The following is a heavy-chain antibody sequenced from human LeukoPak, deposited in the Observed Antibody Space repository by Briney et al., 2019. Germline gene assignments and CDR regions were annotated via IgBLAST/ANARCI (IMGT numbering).Heavy chain of an antibody. J-gene: IGHJ4*02. V-gene: IGHV3-23*01. CDR2: ISGSGSST. CDR1: GFTVSSNY. Sequence: GGSLRLSCAASGFTVSSNYMSWVRQAPGKGLEWVSAISGSGSSTYYAESVKGRFTISRDNFKNTLYLQMNSLRAEDTAVYYCAKSIRRFCSSTSCYTKTDCWGQGSLVTVSS. D-gene: IGHD2-2*02. CDR3: AKSIRRFCSSTSCYTKTDC.